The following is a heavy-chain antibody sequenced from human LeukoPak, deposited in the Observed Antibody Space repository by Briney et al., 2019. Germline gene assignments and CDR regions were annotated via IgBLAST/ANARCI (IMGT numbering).Heavy chain of an antibody. Sequence: PSETLSLTCAVYGGSFSGYYWSWIRQPPGKGLEWIGEINHSGSTNYNPSPKSRVTISVDTSKNQFSLKLSSVTAADTAVYYCARGRRYCSSTSCYGRYGMDVWGQGTTVTVSS. J-gene: IGHJ6*02. CDR1: GGSFSGYY. CDR3: ARGRRYCSSTSCYGRYGMDV. V-gene: IGHV4-34*01. D-gene: IGHD2-2*01. CDR2: INHSGST.